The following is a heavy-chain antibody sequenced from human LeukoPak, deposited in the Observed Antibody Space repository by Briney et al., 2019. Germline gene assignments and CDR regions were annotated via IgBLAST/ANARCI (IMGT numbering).Heavy chain of an antibody. J-gene: IGHJ3*02. D-gene: IGHD2-2*01. CDR2: IKSKTDGGTT. Sequence: GGSLRPSCAASGFTFSNAWMSWVRQAPGKGLEWVGRIKSKTDGGTTDYAAPVKGRFTVSRDDSKNTLYLQMNSLKTEDTAVYYCTTDDVVVPAALREAFDIWGQGTMVTASS. CDR3: TTDDVVVPAALREAFDI. V-gene: IGHV3-15*01. CDR1: GFTFSNAW.